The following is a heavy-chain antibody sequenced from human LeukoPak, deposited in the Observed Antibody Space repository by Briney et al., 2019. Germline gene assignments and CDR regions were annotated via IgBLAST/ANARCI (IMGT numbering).Heavy chain of an antibody. CDR1: GDSISRSTYY. D-gene: IGHD2-15*01. J-gene: IGHJ5*02. CDR2: IYYSGST. V-gene: IGHV4-39*07. Sequence: SETLSLTCTVSGDSISRSTYYWGWIRQPPGKGLEWIGSIYYSGSTYYNPSLKSRVTISVDTSKNQFSLKLSSVTAADTAVYYCAREGGCSGGSCYSSNWFDPWGQGTLVTVSS. CDR3: AREGGCSGGSCYSSNWFDP.